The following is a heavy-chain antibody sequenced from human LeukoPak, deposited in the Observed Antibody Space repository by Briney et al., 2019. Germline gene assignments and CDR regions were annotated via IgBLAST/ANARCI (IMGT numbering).Heavy chain of an antibody. J-gene: IGHJ4*02. CDR3: ARAVGGYYDGSGSFDY. Sequence: GGSLRLSCAASGFTFSSYAMSWVRQAPGKGLEWVSAISGSGGSTYYADSVRGRFTISRDNSKNTLYLQMNSLRAEDTAVYYCARAVGGYYDGSGSFDYWGQGTLVTVSS. CDR2: ISGSGGST. CDR1: GFTFSSYA. D-gene: IGHD3-22*01. V-gene: IGHV3-23*01.